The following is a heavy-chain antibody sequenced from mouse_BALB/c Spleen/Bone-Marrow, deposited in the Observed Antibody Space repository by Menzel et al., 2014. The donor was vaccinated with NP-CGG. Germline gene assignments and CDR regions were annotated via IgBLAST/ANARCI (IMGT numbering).Heavy chain of an antibody. V-gene: IGHV1-14*01. CDR2: INPYNDGT. D-gene: IGHD3-2*01. J-gene: IGHJ2*01. Sequence: EVQLQQSGPELVKPGALVKMSCKASGYTFTSYVMHWVKRKPGQGLEWIGYINPYNDGTKYNEKFKGKATLTSDKSSSTAYMELSSLTSEDSAVYYCARPRQLGLPYYFDYRGQGTTLAVSS. CDR1: GYTFTSYV. CDR3: ARPRQLGLPYYFDY.